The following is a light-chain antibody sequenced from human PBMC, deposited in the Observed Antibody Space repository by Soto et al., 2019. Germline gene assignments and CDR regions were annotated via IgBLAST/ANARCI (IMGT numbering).Light chain of an antibody. CDR2: EVT. Sequence: QSALTQPASVSGSPGQSITISCTGTSGDIGVFNFVSWCQQHPGKAPKLLIYEVTSRPSGISTRFSGSKSGNTASLTISGLQAEDEADYYCNSYTSSGTVVFGGGTKVTVL. CDR1: SGDIGVFNF. J-gene: IGLJ2*01. V-gene: IGLV2-14*01. CDR3: NSYTSSGTVV.